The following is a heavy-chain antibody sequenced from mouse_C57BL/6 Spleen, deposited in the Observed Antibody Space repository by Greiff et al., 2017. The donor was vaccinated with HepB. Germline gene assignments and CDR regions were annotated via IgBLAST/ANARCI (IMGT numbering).Heavy chain of an antibody. CDR2: IYPGDGDT. Sequence: QVQLQQSGPELVKPGASVKISCKASGYAFSSSWMNWVKQRPGKGLEWIGRIYPGDGDTNYNGKFKGKATLTADKSSSTAYMQLSSLTSEDSAVYFCARHYGSSSTFAYWGQGTLVTVSA. CDR3: ARHYGSSSTFAY. V-gene: IGHV1-82*01. J-gene: IGHJ3*01. D-gene: IGHD1-1*01. CDR1: GYAFSSSW.